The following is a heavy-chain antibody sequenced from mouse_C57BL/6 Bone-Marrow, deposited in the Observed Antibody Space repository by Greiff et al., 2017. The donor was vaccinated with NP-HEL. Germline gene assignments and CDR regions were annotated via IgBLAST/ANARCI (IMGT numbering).Heavy chain of an antibody. CDR1: GYTFTDYE. Sequence: VQLVESGAELVRPGASVTLSCKASGYTFTDYEMHWVKQTPVHGLEWIGAIDPETGGTAYNQKFKGKAILTADKSSSTAYMELRSLTSEDSAVYYCTREAGDYWGQGTTLTVSS. CDR2: IDPETGGT. J-gene: IGHJ2*01. CDR3: TREAGDY. V-gene: IGHV1-15*01.